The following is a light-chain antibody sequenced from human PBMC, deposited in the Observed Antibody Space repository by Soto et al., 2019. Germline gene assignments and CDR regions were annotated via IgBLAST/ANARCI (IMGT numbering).Light chain of an antibody. Sequence: QSVLTQPPSASGTPGQRVTISCSGSSSNIGSNDAFWYQQLPGTAPKLLIYRSNQRPSGVPDRFSGSKSGTSASLAISGLRSEDEADYCCAAWVYSLSGVLFGGGIKLTVL. CDR1: SSNIGSND. J-gene: IGLJ2*01. CDR3: AAWVYSLSGVL. CDR2: RSN. V-gene: IGLV1-47*01.